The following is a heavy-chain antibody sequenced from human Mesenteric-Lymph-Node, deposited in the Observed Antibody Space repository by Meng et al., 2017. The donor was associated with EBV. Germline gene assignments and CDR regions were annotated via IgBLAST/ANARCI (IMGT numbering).Heavy chain of an antibody. D-gene: IGHD2-15*01. CDR1: GGSISFCGYY. CDR3: ARVNGHCSAGSCYYLDY. J-gene: IGHJ4*02. V-gene: IGHV4-30-4*01. Sequence: VQAPESGAGGLKPFPPLAVTRGVSGGSISFCGYYWTVLRQPPGKGLEWIGYIHYSGSTYYYPALKSRTMFSVDTSKNQFSLKLSSVTATDTAVYYCARVNGHCSAGSCYYLDYWGQGTLVTVSS. CDR2: IHYSGST.